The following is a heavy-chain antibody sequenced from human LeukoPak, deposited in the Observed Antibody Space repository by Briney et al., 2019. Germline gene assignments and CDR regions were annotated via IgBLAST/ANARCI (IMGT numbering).Heavy chain of an antibody. Sequence: SVKVSCTASGGTFSSYAISWVRQAPGQGLEWMGGIIPIFGTANYAQKFQGRVTITADESTSTAYMELSSLRSEDTAVYYCARSGVVVVSPLGMDVWGQGTTVTVSS. D-gene: IGHD2-15*01. J-gene: IGHJ6*02. CDR1: GGTFSSYA. CDR2: IIPIFGTA. CDR3: ARSGVVVVSPLGMDV. V-gene: IGHV1-69*01.